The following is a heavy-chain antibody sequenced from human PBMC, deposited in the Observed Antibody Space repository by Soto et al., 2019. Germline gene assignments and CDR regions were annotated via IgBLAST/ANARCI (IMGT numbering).Heavy chain of an antibody. CDR1: GGSFSGYY. J-gene: IGHJ4*02. CDR3: ARGLGVYSNLSGSLDY. V-gene: IGHV4-34*01. D-gene: IGHD4-4*01. CDR2: INHSGST. Sequence: QVQLQQWGAGLLKPSETLSLTCAVYGGSFSGYYWSWIRQPPGKGLEWIGEINHSGSTNYNPSLKSRVTISVDTSKNQFSLKLSSVTAADTAVYYCARGLGVYSNLSGSLDYWGQGTLVTVSS.